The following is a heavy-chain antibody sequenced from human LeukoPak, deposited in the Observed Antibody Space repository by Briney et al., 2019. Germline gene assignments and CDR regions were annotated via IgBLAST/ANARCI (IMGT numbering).Heavy chain of an antibody. CDR3: ARGDYDGSHLDY. J-gene: IGHJ4*02. CDR2: IWYDGGNK. CDR1: GFTFSNFG. Sequence: GRCLRLSCAASGFTFSNFGMHWVRQAPGKGLEWVAVIWYDGGNKYYADSVQGRFNISRDNSKNTLYVQMNSLRVEDTAVYYCARGDYDGSHLDYWGQGTQVTVSS. V-gene: IGHV3-33*01. D-gene: IGHD3-10*01.